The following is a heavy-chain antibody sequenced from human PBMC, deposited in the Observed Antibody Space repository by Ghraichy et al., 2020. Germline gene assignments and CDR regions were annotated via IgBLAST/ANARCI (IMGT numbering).Heavy chain of an antibody. D-gene: IGHD6-19*01. V-gene: IGHV1-46*01. CDR2: INPSGGST. CDR1: GYTFTSYY. Sequence: ASVKVSCKASGYTFTSYYMHWVRQAPGQGLEWMGIINPSGGSTSYAQKFQGRVTMTRDTSTSTVYMELSSLRSEDTAVYYCARAPPSHRYRSGAFDIWGQGTMVTVSS. J-gene: IGHJ3*02. CDR3: ARAPPSHRYRSGAFDI.